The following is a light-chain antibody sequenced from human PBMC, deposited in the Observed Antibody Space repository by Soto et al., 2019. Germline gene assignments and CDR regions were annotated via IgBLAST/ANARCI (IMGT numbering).Light chain of an antibody. V-gene: IGKV1-5*03. Sequence: DIQMTQSPSTLSAPVGDRVTITCRASQSIMSWLAWYQQKPGKAPKLLIYKASDLDVGVPSRFAGSGSGTEFTLTISSLQSEDFAVYYCQQYDSWPPSYTFGQGT. CDR2: KAS. CDR1: QSIMSW. J-gene: IGKJ2*01. CDR3: QQYDSWPPSYT.